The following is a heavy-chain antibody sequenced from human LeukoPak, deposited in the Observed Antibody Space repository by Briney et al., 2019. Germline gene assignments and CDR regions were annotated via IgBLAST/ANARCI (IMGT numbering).Heavy chain of an antibody. CDR3: ARDQVHYYDSRGLGY. CDR2: IWYDGSNK. J-gene: IGHJ4*02. V-gene: IGHV3-33*01. Sequence: GRSLRLSCAASGFTFSSYGMHWVRQAPGKGLEWVAVIWYDGSNKYYADSVKGRFTISRDNSKNTLYLQMNSLRAEDTAVYYCARDQVHYYDSRGLGYWGQGTLVTVSS. CDR1: GFTFSSYG. D-gene: IGHD3-22*01.